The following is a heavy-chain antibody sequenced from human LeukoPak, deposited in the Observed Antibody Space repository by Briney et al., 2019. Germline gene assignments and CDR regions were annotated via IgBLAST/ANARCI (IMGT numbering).Heavy chain of an antibody. CDR3: TRVGYIDEGIDY. CDR1: GFAFSSYW. D-gene: IGHD5-24*01. V-gene: IGHV3-7*04. J-gene: IGHJ4*02. Sequence: GGSLRLSCAASGFAFSSYWMTWVRQAPGKGLEWVANIKQDGSKKSYVDSVKGRFTISRDNAKNSLYLQMNSLRAEDTAIYYCTRVGYIDEGIDYWGQGTLVTVSS. CDR2: IKQDGSKK.